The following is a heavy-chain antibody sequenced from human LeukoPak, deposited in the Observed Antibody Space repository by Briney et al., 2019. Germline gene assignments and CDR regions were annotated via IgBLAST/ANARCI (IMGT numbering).Heavy chain of an antibody. CDR3: ARQRGSYYNFDY. D-gene: IGHD3-10*01. J-gene: IGHJ4*02. Sequence: PSETLSLTCTVSGDSINKYYWSWIRQPPGKGLEWIGYIYYDGSTNYNPSLKSRVTMSLDTSKSQFSLKLRSVTAADTAVYYCARQRGSYYNFDYWGQGTLVSVSS. CDR1: GDSINKYY. CDR2: IYYDGST. V-gene: IGHV4-59*01.